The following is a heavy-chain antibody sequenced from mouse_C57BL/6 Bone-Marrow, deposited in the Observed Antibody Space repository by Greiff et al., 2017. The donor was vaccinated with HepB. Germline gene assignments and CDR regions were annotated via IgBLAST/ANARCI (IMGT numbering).Heavy chain of an antibody. Sequence: QVQLKESGAELVRPGASVTLSCKASGYTFTDYEMHWVKQTPVHGLEWIGAIDPETGGTAYNQKFKGKAILTADKSSSTAYMELRSLTSEDSAVYYCTRLGGNYPAWFAYWGQGTLVTVSA. V-gene: IGHV1-15*01. CDR1: GYTFTDYE. CDR3: TRLGGNYPAWFAY. J-gene: IGHJ3*01. CDR2: IDPETGGT. D-gene: IGHD2-1*01.